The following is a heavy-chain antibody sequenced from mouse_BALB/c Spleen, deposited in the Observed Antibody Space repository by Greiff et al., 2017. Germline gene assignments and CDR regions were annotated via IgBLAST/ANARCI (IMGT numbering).Heavy chain of an antibody. D-gene: IGHD4-1*01. V-gene: IGHV1S81*02. CDR1: GYTFTSYW. CDR3: ARGGLGRDYYAMDY. J-gene: IGHJ4*01. CDR2: INPSNGRT. Sequence: VQLQQPGAELVKPGASVKLSCKASGYTFTSYWMHWVKQRPGQGLEWIGEINPSNGRTNYNEKFKSKATLTVDKSSSTAYMQLSSLTSEDSAVYYCARGGLGRDYYAMDYWGQGTSVTVSS.